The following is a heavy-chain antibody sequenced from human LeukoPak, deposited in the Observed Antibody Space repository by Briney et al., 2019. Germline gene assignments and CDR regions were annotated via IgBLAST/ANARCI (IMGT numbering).Heavy chain of an antibody. CDR2: INHSGST. J-gene: IGHJ4*02. CDR1: GGSFSGYY. D-gene: IGHD1-26*01. CDR3: AREASGGSYYSDY. V-gene: IGHV4-34*01. Sequence: PSETLSLTCAVYGGSFSGYYWSWIRQPPGKGLEWIGEINHSGSTNYNPSLKSRVTISVDTSKNQFSLKLSSVTAADTAVYYCAREASGGSYYSDYWGQGTLVTVSS.